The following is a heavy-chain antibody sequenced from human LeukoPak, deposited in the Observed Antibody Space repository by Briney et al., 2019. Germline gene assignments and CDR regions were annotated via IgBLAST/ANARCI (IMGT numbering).Heavy chain of an antibody. V-gene: IGHV3-30*18. D-gene: IGHD6-13*01. Sequence: GGSLRLSCAGSGLTFSSYGMHWVRQAPGKGLEWVAVISYDGSHEYYADSVKGRFTISRDNSKNTLYLQMNSLRAEDTAVYYCAKDLQSNEAAAAGFSMRYYYYAMDVWGKGTTVTVSS. CDR1: GLTFSSYG. J-gene: IGHJ6*04. CDR2: ISYDGSHE. CDR3: AKDLQSNEAAAAGFSMRYYYYAMDV.